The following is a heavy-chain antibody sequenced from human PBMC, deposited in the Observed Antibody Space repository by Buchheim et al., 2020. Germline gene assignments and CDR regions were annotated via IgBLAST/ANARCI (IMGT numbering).Heavy chain of an antibody. Sequence: EVQLVESGGGLVQPGGSLRLSCVASGFTFSSHSMNWVRQAPGKGPEWVSYIRSSGSAIYYADSVKGRFTLSRDNAKNSLYLQMNSLRAEDTALYYCVRGSSSWYYFDYWGQGTL. V-gene: IGHV3-48*01. CDR2: IRSSGSAI. CDR3: VRGSSSWYYFDY. D-gene: IGHD6-13*01. CDR1: GFTFSSHS. J-gene: IGHJ4*02.